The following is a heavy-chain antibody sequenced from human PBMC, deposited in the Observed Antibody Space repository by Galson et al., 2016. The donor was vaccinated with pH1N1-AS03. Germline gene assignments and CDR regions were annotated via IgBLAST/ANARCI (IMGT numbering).Heavy chain of an antibody. CDR1: GFTISNFG. J-gene: IGHJ4*02. Sequence: SLRLSCAASGFTISNFGMLWVRQAPGQGLEWVAIISFDGTNKYYADSVKGRFSISRDNSKNTLFLQMSALRAEDTAVYYCANDFNYDFWSGYSFYCGQGALVTVSS. V-gene: IGHV3-30*18. CDR2: ISFDGTNK. CDR3: ANDFNYDFWSGYSFY. D-gene: IGHD3/OR15-3a*01.